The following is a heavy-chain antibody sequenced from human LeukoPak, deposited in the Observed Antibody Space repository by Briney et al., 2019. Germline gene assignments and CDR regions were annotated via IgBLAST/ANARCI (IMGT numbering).Heavy chain of an antibody. Sequence: SETLSLTCIVSSGSISSSPYYWGWIRQSPGKGLEWIVSISYSGTTYYNPSLKSRVTISVDTSKNQFSLKLNSVTAADTAVYYCAANSADYNTLGSSYKVWGQGTLVTVSS. CDR2: ISYSGTT. CDR1: SGSISSSPYY. V-gene: IGHV4-39*01. J-gene: IGHJ4*02. D-gene: IGHD3-10*01. CDR3: AANSADYNTLGSSYKV.